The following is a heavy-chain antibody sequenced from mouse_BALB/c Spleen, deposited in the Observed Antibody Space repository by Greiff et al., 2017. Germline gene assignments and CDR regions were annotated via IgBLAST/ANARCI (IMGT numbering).Heavy chain of an antibody. D-gene: IGHD1-1*01. J-gene: IGHJ3*01. CDR3: ARSRSPLLPSY. CDR1: GFTFSSFG. CDR2: ISSGSSTI. Sequence: DVMLVESGGGLVQPGGSRKLSCAASGFTFSSFGMHWVRQAPEKGLEWVAYISSGSSTIYYADTVKGRFTISRDNPKNTLFLQMTSLRSEDTAMYYCARSRSPLLPSYWGQGTLVTVSA. V-gene: IGHV5-17*02.